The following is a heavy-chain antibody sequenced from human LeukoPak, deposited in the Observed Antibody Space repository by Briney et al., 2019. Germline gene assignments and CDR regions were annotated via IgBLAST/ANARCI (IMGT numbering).Heavy chain of an antibody. J-gene: IGHJ4*02. V-gene: IGHV4-59*08. CDR1: GGSISPYY. Sequence: SETLSLTCTVSGGSISPYYWSWIRQPPGKGLEWIGYIYYTGSTNYNPSLKSRVTISVDTSKNQFSLKLSSVTAADTAMYYCARHIGGVDYYWGQGALVTVSS. CDR3: ARHIGGVDYY. CDR2: IYYTGST. D-gene: IGHD2-8*01.